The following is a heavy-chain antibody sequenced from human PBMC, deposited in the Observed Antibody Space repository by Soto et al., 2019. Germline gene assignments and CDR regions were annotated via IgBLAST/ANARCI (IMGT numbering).Heavy chain of an antibody. D-gene: IGHD3-10*01. Sequence: ASVKVSCKASGYTFTSYYMHWVRQAPGQGLEWMGIINPSGGSTSYAQKFQGRVTMTRDTSTSTVYMELSSLRSEDTAVYYCARDLSGSGRRPYYGMDVWGQGTTVTV. CDR2: INPSGGST. J-gene: IGHJ6*02. CDR3: ARDLSGSGRRPYYGMDV. CDR1: GYTFTSYY. V-gene: IGHV1-46*03.